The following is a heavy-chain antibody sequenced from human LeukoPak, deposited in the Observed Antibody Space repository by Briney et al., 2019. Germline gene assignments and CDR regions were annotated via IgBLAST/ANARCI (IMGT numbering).Heavy chain of an antibody. Sequence: PSETLSLTYAVYGGSFSGYYWSWIRQPPGKGLEWIGEINHSGSTNYNPSLKSRVTISVDTSKNQFSLKLSSVTAADTAVYYCARQVDDSPPAPWGQGTLVTVSS. CDR2: INHSGST. J-gene: IGHJ5*02. CDR1: GGSFSGYY. D-gene: IGHD3-3*01. CDR3: ARQVDDSPPAP. V-gene: IGHV4-34*01.